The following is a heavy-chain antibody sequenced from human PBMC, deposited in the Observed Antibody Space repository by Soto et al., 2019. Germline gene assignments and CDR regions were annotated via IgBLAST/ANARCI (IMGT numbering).Heavy chain of an antibody. J-gene: IGHJ4*02. CDR1: GGSIYNHY. Sequence: SETLSLTCTVSGGSIYNHYWSWVRQPPGKGLEWIGYIYYSGSTNYNPSLKSRVTISVDTSKNQFSLKLSSVTAADTAVYYCAGFGDDYIWGSYRHVDWGQGTLVTVSS. V-gene: IGHV4-59*08. CDR3: AGFGDDYIWGSYRHVD. D-gene: IGHD3-16*02. CDR2: IYYSGST.